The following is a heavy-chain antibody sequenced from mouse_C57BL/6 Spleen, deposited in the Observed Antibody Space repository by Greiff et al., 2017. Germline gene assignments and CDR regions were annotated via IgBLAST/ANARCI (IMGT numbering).Heavy chain of an antibody. V-gene: IGHV5-17*01. CDR1: GFTFSDYG. J-gene: IGHJ1*03. CDR2: ISSGSSTI. D-gene: IGHD1-1*01. CDR3: ARSDYYGSSYHWYFDV. Sequence: EVNVVESGGGLVKPGGSLKLSCAASGFTFSDYGMHWVRQAPEKGLEWVAYISSGSSTIYYADTVKGRFTISRDNAKNTLFLQMTSLRSEDTAMYYCARSDYYGSSYHWYFDVWGTGTTVTVSS.